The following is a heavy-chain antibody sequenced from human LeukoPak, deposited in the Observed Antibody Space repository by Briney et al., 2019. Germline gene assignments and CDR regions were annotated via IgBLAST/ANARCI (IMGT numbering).Heavy chain of an antibody. D-gene: IGHD2-15*01. CDR2: IIPIFGTA. CDR1: GGTFSSYA. J-gene: IGHJ6*03. V-gene: IGHV1-69*05. CDR3: ARGIVVTDYYYMDV. Sequence: GSSLKVSCKASGGTFSSYAISWGRQAPGQRLEWMGGIIPIFGTANYAQKFQGRVTITTDESTSTAYMELSSLRSEDTAVYYCARGIVVTDYYYMDVWGKGTTVTVSS.